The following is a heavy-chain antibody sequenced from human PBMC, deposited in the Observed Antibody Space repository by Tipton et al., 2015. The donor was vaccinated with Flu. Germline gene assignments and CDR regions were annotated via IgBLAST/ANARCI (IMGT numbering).Heavy chain of an antibody. CDR1: GGSISSSSYY. J-gene: IGHJ4*02. CDR2: IYYSGST. CDR3: ASFALRDFYFDY. Sequence: TLSLTCTVSGGSISSSSYYWGWIRQPPGKGLEWIGSIYYSGSTYYNPSLKSRVTISVDTSTNQFSLKLSSVNAADTAVYYCASFALRDFYFDYWGQGTLVTVSS. D-gene: IGHD3-16*01. V-gene: IGHV4-39*07.